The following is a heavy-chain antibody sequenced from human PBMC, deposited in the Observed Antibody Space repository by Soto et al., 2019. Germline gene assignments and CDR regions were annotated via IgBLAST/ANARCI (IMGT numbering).Heavy chain of an antibody. D-gene: IGHD5-12*01. CDR2: ISGSGGST. V-gene: IGHV3-23*01. J-gene: IGHJ4*02. CDR3: AKDRDGYSGYDPIDY. CDR1: GFTFSSYA. Sequence: PGGSLRLSCAASGFTFSSYAMSWVRQAPGKGLEWVSAISGSGGSTYYADSVKGRFTISRDNSKNTLYLQMNSLRAEDTAVYYCAKDRDGYSGYDPIDYWGQGTLVTVSS.